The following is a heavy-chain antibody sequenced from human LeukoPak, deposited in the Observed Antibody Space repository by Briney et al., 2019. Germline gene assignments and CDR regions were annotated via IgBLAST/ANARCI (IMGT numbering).Heavy chain of an antibody. CDR1: AFTFSNYA. D-gene: IGHD4/OR15-4a*01. J-gene: IGHJ4*02. CDR3: VKGLTIGSTFDY. CDR2: ISSNGGST. V-gene: IGHV3-64D*06. Sequence: PGGSLRLSCSASAFTFSNYAMHWVRQAPGKALEYVSAISSNGGSTYYADSVKARFTISRDNSKNTLYLQMNSLRAEDTAVYYCVKGLTIGSTFDYWGQGTLVAVSS.